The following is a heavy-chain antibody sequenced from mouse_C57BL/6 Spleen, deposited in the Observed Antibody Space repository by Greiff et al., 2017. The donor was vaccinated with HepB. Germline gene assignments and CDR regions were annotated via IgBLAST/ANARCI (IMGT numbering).Heavy chain of an antibody. V-gene: IGHV1-39*01. CDR3: LYGSSPYYFDY. CDR2: INPNYGTT. CDR1: GYSFTDYN. J-gene: IGHJ2*01. D-gene: IGHD1-1*01. Sequence: EVKLMESGPELVKPGASVKISCKASGYSFTDYNMNWVKQSNGKSLEWIGVINPNYGTTSYNQKFKGKATLTVDQSSSTAYMQLNSLTSEDSAVYYCLYGSSPYYFDYWGQGTTLTVSS.